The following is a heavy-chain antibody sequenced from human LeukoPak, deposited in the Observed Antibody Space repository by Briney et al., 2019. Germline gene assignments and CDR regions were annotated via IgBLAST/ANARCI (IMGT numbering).Heavy chain of an antibody. Sequence: ASVTVSCKVSGYTLTELSMHWVRQAPGKGLEWMGGFDPEDGETIYAQKFQGRVTMTEDTSTDTSYMELSSLRSEDTAVYYCATDLFGMGWFDPWGQGTLVTVSS. CDR2: FDPEDGET. CDR1: GYTLTELS. D-gene: IGHD3-10*01. J-gene: IGHJ5*02. V-gene: IGHV1-24*01. CDR3: ATDLFGMGWFDP.